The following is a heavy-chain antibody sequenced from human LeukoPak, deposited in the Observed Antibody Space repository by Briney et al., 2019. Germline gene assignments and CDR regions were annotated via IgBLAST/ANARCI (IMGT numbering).Heavy chain of an antibody. CDR1: GGSVSSGSYY. J-gene: IGHJ3*02. V-gene: IGHV4-61*01. CDR3: ARAGGADAFDI. CDR2: MYYSGST. Sequence: SETLSLTCTVSGGSVSSGSYYWSWIRQPPGKGLEWIGYMYYSGSTNYNPSLKSRVTISVDTSKNQFSLKLSSVTAADTAVYYSARAGGADAFDIWGQGTMVTVSS. D-gene: IGHD3-16*01.